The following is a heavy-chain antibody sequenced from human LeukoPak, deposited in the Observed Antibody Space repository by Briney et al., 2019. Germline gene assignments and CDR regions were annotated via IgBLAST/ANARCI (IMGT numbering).Heavy chain of an antibody. CDR1: GFILGDYA. CDR3: ARDSSWFWYFDY. D-gene: IGHD6-13*01. Sequence: GGSLRLSCTASGFILGDYAMSWVRQAPGKGLEWVAFIRYDGSNKYYADSVKGRFTISRDNSKKTLYLQMDSLRAEDTAVYYCARDSSWFWYFDYWGQGTLVTVSS. J-gene: IGHJ4*02. CDR2: IRYDGSNK. V-gene: IGHV3-30*02.